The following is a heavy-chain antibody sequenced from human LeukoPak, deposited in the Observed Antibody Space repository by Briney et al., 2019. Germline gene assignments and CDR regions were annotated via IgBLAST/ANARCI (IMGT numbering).Heavy chain of an antibody. CDR3: AKSEYSYGKYYFDY. Sequence: GGSLRLACAASGFTFSSYAMSWVRQAPGKGLEWVSTISGSGGSTYYADSVKCRFTISRDNSKNTMYLQMNSLRAEDTAVYYCAKSEYSYGKYYFDYWGQGTLVTVSS. CDR2: ISGSGGST. V-gene: IGHV3-23*01. J-gene: IGHJ4*02. CDR1: GFTFSSYA. D-gene: IGHD5-18*01.